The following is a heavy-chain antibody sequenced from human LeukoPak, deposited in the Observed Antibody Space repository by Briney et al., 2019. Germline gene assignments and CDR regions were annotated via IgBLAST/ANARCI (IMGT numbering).Heavy chain of an antibody. CDR3: ATPNSSGYYYKI. Sequence: ASVKVSCKASGYTFTSYDINWVRQATGQGLEWMGWMNPNSGNTGYAQKFKGRVTMTRTTSISTAYMELSSLRSEDTAVYYCATPNSSGYYYKIWGQGTMVTVSS. V-gene: IGHV1-8*01. J-gene: IGHJ3*02. CDR2: MNPNSGNT. D-gene: IGHD3-22*01. CDR1: GYTFTSYD.